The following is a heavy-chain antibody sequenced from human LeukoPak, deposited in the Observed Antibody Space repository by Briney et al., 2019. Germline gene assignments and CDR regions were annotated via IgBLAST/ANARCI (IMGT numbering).Heavy chain of an antibody. D-gene: IGHD3-3*01. V-gene: IGHV4-39*07. J-gene: IGHJ4*02. CDR3: ARAPYYDFWSGYYFSDY. Sequence: PSETLSLTCTVSGGSISSSSYYWGWIRQPPGKGLERIGSIYYSGSTYYNPSLKSRVTISVDTSKNQFSLKLSSVTAADTAVYYCARAPYYDFWSGYYFSDYWGQGTLVTVSS. CDR1: GGSISSSSYY. CDR2: IYYSGST.